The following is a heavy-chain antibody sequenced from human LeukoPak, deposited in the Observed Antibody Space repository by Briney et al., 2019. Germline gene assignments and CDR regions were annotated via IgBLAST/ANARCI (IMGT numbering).Heavy chain of an antibody. Sequence: GASVKVSCKASGYTFTGYYMHWVRQAPGQGLEWMGWINPNSGGTNYAQKFQGRVTMTRDRSISTAYMELSRLRSDDTAVYYCAREGGYNWNYEAFDYWGQGTLVTVSS. J-gene: IGHJ4*02. D-gene: IGHD1-7*01. V-gene: IGHV1-2*02. CDR1: GYTFTGYY. CDR3: AREGGYNWNYEAFDY. CDR2: INPNSGGT.